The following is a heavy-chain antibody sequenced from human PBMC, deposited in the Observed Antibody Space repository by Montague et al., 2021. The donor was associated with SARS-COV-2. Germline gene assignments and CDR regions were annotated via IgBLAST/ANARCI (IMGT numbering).Heavy chain of an antibody. CDR3: AKATWVLTVASLDY. D-gene: IGHD3-9*01. J-gene: IGHJ4*02. V-gene: IGHV3-23*01. CDR1: GFTFSSYA. CDR2: ISGSGGST. Sequence: SLRLSCAASGFTFSSYAMSWVRQAPGKGLEWVSAISGSGGSTYYADSVKGRFTISGDNSKNTLYLQMNSLRAEDTAVYYCAKATWVLTVASLDYWGQGTLVTVSS.